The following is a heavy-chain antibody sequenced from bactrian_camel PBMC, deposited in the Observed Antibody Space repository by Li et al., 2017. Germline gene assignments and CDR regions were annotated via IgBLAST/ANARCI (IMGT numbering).Heavy chain of an antibody. D-gene: IGHD6*01. CDR2: LYQPYAEE. Sequence: HVQLVESGGGSVQAGGSLKLTCAVSGHTNTVAWFRQAPGAEREGVAALYQPYAEEFYADSVKGRFTISQDVAKSTVYLQMNSLKPEDTAMYHCAGGGSCSALRFGYWAQGTQVTVS. CDR1: GHTNT. J-gene: IGHJ6*01. CDR3: AGGGSCSALRFGY. V-gene: IGHV3S63*01.